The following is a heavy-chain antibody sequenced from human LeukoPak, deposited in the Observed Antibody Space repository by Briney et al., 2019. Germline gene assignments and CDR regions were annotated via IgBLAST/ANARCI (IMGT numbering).Heavy chain of an antibody. CDR1: GGTFSSYA. Sequence: ASVKVSCKAPGGTFSSYAISWVRQAPGQGLEWMGGIIPIFGTANYAQKFQGRVTITADESTSTAYMELSSLRSEDTAVYYCARDPNSSSWYLGGYFDYWGQGTLVTVSS. J-gene: IGHJ4*02. CDR2: IIPIFGTA. V-gene: IGHV1-69*13. CDR3: ARDPNSSSWYLGGYFDY. D-gene: IGHD6-13*01.